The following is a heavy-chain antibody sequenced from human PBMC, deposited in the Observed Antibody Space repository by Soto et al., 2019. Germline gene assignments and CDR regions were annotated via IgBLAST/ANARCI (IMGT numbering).Heavy chain of an antibody. J-gene: IGHJ6*02. V-gene: IGHV5-51*01. CDR3: VCYSVFPAVVRVSAYSVYGMDV. CDR2: IYPGDSDT. Sequence: GESLKISCKGSGYSFTSYWIGWVRQMPGKGLEWMGIIYPGDSDTRYSPSFQGQVTISADKSISTAYLQWSSLKASDTAMYYCVCYSVFPAVVRVSAYSVYGMDVWGQGTTVTVSS. CDR1: GYSFTSYW. D-gene: IGHD1-26*01.